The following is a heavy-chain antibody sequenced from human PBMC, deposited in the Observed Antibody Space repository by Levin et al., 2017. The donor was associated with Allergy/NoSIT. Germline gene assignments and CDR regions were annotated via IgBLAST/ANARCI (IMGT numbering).Heavy chain of an antibody. V-gene: IGHV3-74*01. D-gene: IGHD3-3*01. Sequence: GGSLRLSCAASGFTFSSYWMHWVRQAPGKGLVWVSRINSDGSSTSYADSVKGRFTISRDNAKNTLYLQMNSLRAEDTAVYYCARDHRELAYDFWSGYPYYYYYMDVWGKGTTVTVSS. CDR2: INSDGSST. CDR1: GFTFSSYW. CDR3: ARDHRELAYDFWSGYPYYYYYMDV. J-gene: IGHJ6*03.